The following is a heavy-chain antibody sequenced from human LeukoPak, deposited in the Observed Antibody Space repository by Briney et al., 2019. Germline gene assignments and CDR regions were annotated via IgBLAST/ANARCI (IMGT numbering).Heavy chain of an antibody. Sequence: GGSLTLSCAVSGFTFSSYEMNWVRQAPGRGLEWVSYISTSGSTIHHADSVQGRFTISRDNAKNSLYLQMNSLRVEDTAVYYCARRGNYADYWGQGTLVTVSS. D-gene: IGHD1-7*01. CDR2: ISTSGSTI. CDR1: GFTFSSYE. V-gene: IGHV3-48*03. J-gene: IGHJ4*02. CDR3: ARRGNYADY.